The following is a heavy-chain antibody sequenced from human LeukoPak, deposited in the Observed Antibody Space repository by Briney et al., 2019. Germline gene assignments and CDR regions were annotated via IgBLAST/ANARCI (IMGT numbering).Heavy chain of an antibody. D-gene: IGHD2-2*01. Sequence: GGSLRLSCAASGFTFSSYGMHWVRQAPGNGLGWVAVIWYDGSNKYYAGSVKSRFTISRDNSKNTLYLQINSLRAEDTAVYYCAKDLAGYCSSTSCYGQQLDYYMDVWGKGTTVTVSS. V-gene: IGHV3-33*06. CDR2: IWYDGSNK. J-gene: IGHJ6*03. CDR1: GFTFSSYG. CDR3: AKDLAGYCSSTSCYGQQLDYYMDV.